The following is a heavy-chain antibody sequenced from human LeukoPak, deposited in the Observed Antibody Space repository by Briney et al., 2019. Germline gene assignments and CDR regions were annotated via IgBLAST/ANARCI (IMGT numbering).Heavy chain of an antibody. CDR3: ARDHYRKDTSITTSAFDI. CDR1: GGSISTYY. V-gene: IGHV4-59*12. Sequence: PSETLSLTCTVSGGSISTYYWSWIRQPPGKGLEWLAFDFDSGDTKDTMYNPSLKSRLTLSLDTSKNQFSLKLSSVTAADAAVYYCARDHYRKDTSITTSAFDIWGQGTMVTVSS. CDR2: DFDSGDT. D-gene: IGHD1-14*01. J-gene: IGHJ3*02.